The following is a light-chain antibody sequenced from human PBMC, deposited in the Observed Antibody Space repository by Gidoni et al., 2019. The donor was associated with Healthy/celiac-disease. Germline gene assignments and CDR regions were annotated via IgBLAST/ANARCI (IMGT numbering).Light chain of an antibody. CDR1: QSVSSY. V-gene: IGKV3-11*01. CDR3: QQRSNWRYT. J-gene: IGKJ2*01. CDR2: DAS. Sequence: EIVLTQSPATLSLSPGERATLSCRASQSVSSYLAWYQQKPGQAPRLLIYDASNRATGTPARFSGSGSGTDFTLTISSLEPEDFAVYYCQQRSNWRYTFGQXTKLEIK.